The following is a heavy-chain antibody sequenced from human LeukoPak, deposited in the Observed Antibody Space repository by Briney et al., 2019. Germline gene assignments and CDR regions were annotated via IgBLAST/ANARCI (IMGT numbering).Heavy chain of an antibody. J-gene: IGHJ4*02. Sequence: ASVKVSCKASGYTFTGHYIHWVRQAPGQGLEWMGWISAYNGNTNYAQKLQGRVTMTTDTSTSTAYMELRSLRSDDTAVYYCARVNYYDSSGYTPGDYWGQGTLVTVSS. V-gene: IGHV1-18*04. CDR2: ISAYNGNT. CDR3: ARVNYYDSSGYTPGDY. CDR1: GYTFTGHY. D-gene: IGHD3-22*01.